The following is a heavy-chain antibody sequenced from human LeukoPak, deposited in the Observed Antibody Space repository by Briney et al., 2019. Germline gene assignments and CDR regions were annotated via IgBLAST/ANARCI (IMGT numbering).Heavy chain of an antibody. CDR1: GFSLSTSGVG. V-gene: IGHV2-5*02. J-gene: IGHJ4*02. CDR3: AIWQSGKAFDY. Sequence: SGPTLVNPTQTLTLTFTFSGFSLSTSGVGVGWIRQPPGKALERLALIYWDDDKRYSPSLKSRLTITKDTSKNQVVLTMTNMDPVDTATYYCAIWQSGKAFDYWGQGTLVTVSS. CDR2: IYWDDDK.